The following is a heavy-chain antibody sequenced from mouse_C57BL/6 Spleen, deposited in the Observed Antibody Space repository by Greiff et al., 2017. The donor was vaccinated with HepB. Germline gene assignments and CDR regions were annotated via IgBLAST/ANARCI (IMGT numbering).Heavy chain of an antibody. D-gene: IGHD1-2*01. J-gene: IGHJ2*01. CDR1: GYTFTSYW. CDR3: ARGSSLLRPDY. Sequence: QVHVKQPGAELVRPGSSVKLSCKASGYTFTSYWMHWVKQRPIQGLEWIGNIDPSDSETHYNQKFKDKATLTVDKSSSTAYMQLSSLTSEDSAVYYCARGSSLLRPDYWGQGTTLTVSS. V-gene: IGHV1-52*01. CDR2: IDPSDSET.